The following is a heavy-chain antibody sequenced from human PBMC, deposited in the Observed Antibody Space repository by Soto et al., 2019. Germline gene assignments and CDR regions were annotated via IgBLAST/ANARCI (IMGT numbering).Heavy chain of an antibody. Sequence: PGESLKMSCKGSGYSFTSYWIGWVRQMPGKGLEWMGIIYPGDSDTRYSPSFQGQVTISADKFISTAYLQWKRRNASDTHIYYCARSTGDYVNSFDPWGQGPLVRVSS. CDR3: ARSTGDYVNSFDP. CDR1: GYSFTSYW. CDR2: IYPGDSDT. J-gene: IGHJ5*02. D-gene: IGHD4-17*01. V-gene: IGHV5-51*01.